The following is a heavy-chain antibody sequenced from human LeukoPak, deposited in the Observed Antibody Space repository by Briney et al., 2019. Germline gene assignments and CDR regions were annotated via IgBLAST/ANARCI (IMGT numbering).Heavy chain of an antibody. CDR1: GFTFSGHA. Sequence: QPGGSLRLSCAASGFTFSGHAMHWVRQAPGEGLEWVSDISNDGTRMFYADSVKGRLTISRDNSKNTLYLQMSSLRADDTAVYYCARALGPTAVNNWFDRWGQGTLVTVSS. D-gene: IGHD2-2*01. V-gene: IGHV3-30-3*01. CDR3: ARALGPTAVNNWFDR. J-gene: IGHJ5*02. CDR2: ISNDGTRM.